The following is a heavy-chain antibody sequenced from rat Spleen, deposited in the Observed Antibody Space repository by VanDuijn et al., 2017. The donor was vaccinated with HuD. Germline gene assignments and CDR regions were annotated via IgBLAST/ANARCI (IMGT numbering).Heavy chain of an antibody. CDR2: ISHDGSST. CDR1: GFTFSDYY. V-gene: IGHV5-22*01. CDR3: ARPGPYWYFDF. J-gene: IGHJ1*01. Sequence: EVQLVESDGGLAQPGRSLKLSCAASGFTFSDYYMAWVRQAPTKGLEWVATISHDGSSTYYRDSVKGRFTISRDNAKSTLYLQMNSLRSEDTATYYCARPGPYWYFDFWGPGTMVTVSS.